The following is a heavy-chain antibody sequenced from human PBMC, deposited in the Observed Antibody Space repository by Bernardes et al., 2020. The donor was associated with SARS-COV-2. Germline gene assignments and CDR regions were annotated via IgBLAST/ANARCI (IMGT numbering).Heavy chain of an antibody. CDR2: IVQDGTEK. J-gene: IGHJ4*02. CDR1: GFTISSYW. CDR3: ATERDYFDY. Sequence: GSLRLSCAASGFTISSYWMTWVRQAPGKGLEWVASIVQDGTEKYYVDSVKGRFTISRDNAKNSLSLQMNSLRAEDTAVYYCATERDYFDYWGQGTLVTVSS. V-gene: IGHV3-7*01.